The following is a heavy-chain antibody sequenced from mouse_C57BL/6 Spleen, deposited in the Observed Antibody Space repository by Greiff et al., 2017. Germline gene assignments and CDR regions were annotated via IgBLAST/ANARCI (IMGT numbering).Heavy chain of an antibody. D-gene: IGHD1-1*01. CDR3: ARTYYYGSSPWCAY. J-gene: IGHJ3*01. CDR2: IHPNSGST. V-gene: IGHV1-64*01. CDR1: GYTFTSYW. Sequence: QVQLQQPGAELVKPGASVKLSCKASGYTFTSYWMHWVKQRPGQGLEWIGMIHPNSGSTNYNEKFKSKATLTVDKSSSTAYMQLSSLTSEDSAVYYCARTYYYGSSPWCAYWGQGTLVTVSA.